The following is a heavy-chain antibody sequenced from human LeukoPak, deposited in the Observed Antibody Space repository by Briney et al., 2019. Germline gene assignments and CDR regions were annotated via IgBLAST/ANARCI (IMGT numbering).Heavy chain of an antibody. CDR2: IYSGGST. V-gene: IGHV3-53*01. J-gene: IGHJ4*02. D-gene: IGHD5-18*01. CDR3: ATGYSYGSLDY. CDR1: GFTVSSNY. Sequence: GESLRLTCAASGFTVSSNYMSWVRQAPGKGLEWVSVIYSGGSTYYADSVKGRFTISRDNSKNTLYLQMNSLRAEDAAVYYCATGYSYGSLDYWGQGTLVTVSS.